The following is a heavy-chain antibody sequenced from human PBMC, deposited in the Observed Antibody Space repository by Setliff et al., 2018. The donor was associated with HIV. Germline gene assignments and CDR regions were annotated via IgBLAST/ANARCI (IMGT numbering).Heavy chain of an antibody. CDR2: ICQRGGI. D-gene: IGHD3-3*01. CDR1: GGSISSNKW. J-gene: IGHJ5*02. Sequence: SETLSLTCAVSGGSISSNKWWSWVRQPPGKGLEWIGEICQRGGINYNPFLWSRASISMDKPRNYFSLEMASMTAADTAVYFCVRNYEWALGTWGQGLLVTVSS. V-gene: IGHV4-4*02. CDR3: VRNYEWALGT.